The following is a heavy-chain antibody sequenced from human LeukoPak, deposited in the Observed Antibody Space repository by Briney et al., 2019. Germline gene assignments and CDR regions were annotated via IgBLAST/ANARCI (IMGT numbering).Heavy chain of an antibody. CDR2: IYHTGST. CDR1: GYSISRGYY. J-gene: IGHJ3*02. Sequence: TASETQSLTCTASGYSISRGYYWNWIRQPPGKVLDWIGNIYHTGSTYYNPSLKSRLTISVDTSNNQFALKLSSVTAADTAVYYCTRMYGGSFPNAFDIWGHGTMVTVSS. V-gene: IGHV4-38-2*02. CDR3: TRMYGGSFPNAFDI. D-gene: IGHD4-23*01.